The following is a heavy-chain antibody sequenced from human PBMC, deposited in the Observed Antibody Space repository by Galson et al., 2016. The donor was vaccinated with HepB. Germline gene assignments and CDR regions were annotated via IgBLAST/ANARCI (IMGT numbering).Heavy chain of an antibody. CDR1: GDSIIRSNSY. J-gene: IGHJ4*02. CDR2: IFYNGRT. D-gene: IGHD2-15*01. Sequence: TLSLTCSVSGDSIIRSNSYWTWVRHHPEKGLEWIGNIFYNGRTTYNPSLKSRLAKSLALSKNTFSFEVTSVTVAYTAVYFCAREVNTWPYSLDHWGQGALVTVSS. CDR3: AREVNTWPYSLDH. V-gene: IGHV4-31*03.